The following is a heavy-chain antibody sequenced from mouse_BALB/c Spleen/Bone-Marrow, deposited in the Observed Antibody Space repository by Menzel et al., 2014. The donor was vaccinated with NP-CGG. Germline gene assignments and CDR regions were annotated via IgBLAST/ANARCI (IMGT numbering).Heavy chain of an antibody. CDR3: VLRWFAY. D-gene: IGHD1-1*01. V-gene: IGHV5-4*02. Sequence: EVQRVESGGGLVKPGGSLKLSCAASGFTFSDYYMYWVRQTPEKRLEWVATIGDGGSYTYYPDSVKGRFTISRDNAKNNLYLQMSSLKSEDTAMYYCVLRWFAYWGQGTLVTVSA. CDR1: GFTFSDYY. CDR2: IGDGGSYT. J-gene: IGHJ3*01.